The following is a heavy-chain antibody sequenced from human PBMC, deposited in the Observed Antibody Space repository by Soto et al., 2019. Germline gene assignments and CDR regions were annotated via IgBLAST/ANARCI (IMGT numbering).Heavy chain of an antibody. CDR3: VRRHVSATGIDWFDP. V-gene: IGHV1-3*01. D-gene: IGHD6-13*01. CDR2: INAANGDT. CDR1: GYTFTSYG. J-gene: IGHJ5*02. Sequence: ASVKVSCKASGYTFTSYGIHWARQAPGQRLEWMGWINAANGDTKYSPKFQGRVTITRDTSASTAYMELSSLRSEDTAVYYCVRRHVSATGIDWFDPWGQGTLVTVSS.